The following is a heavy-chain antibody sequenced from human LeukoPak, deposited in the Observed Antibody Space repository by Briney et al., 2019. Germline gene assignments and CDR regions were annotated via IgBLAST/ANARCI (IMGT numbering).Heavy chain of an antibody. CDR3: ARSRLRGSTSRDAFDI. V-gene: IGHV3-30*19. D-gene: IGHD2-2*01. CDR2: IWYDGSNE. Sequence: SGGSLRLSCVVSGFSFGTYSMHWARQVPGKGLEWVAVIWYDGSNEDYADSVKGRFTISRDNSKNTLYLQMNSLRAEDTAVYYCARSRLRGSTSRDAFDIWGQGTMVTVSS. J-gene: IGHJ3*02. CDR1: GFSFGTYS.